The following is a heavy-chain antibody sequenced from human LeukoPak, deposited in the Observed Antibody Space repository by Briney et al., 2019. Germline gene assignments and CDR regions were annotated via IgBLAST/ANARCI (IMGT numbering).Heavy chain of an antibody. Sequence: SETLSLTCAVYGGSFSGYYWSWIRQPPGKGLEWIGYIYHSGSTYYNPSLKSRVTISVDRSKNQFSLKLSSVTAADTAVYYCARDTGSGYIYIWGQGTLVTVSS. J-gene: IGHJ4*02. CDR2: IYHSGST. D-gene: IGHD3-3*01. CDR3: ARDTGSGYIYI. V-gene: IGHV4-34*01. CDR1: GGSFSGYY.